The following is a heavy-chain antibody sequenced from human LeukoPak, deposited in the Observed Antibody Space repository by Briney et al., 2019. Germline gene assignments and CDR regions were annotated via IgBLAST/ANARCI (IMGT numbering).Heavy chain of an antibody. CDR2: IYYSGST. J-gene: IGHJ6*02. Sequence: PSETLSLTCTVSGGSISSGGYYWSWIRQHPGKGLEWIGYIYYSGSTYYNPSLKSRVTISVDTSKNQFSLKLSSVTAADTAVYYCASRNDDYGDYLVQADKVYYYYGMDVWGQGTTVTVSS. D-gene: IGHD4-17*01. CDR1: GGSISSGGYY. CDR3: ASRNDDYGDYLVQADKVYYYYGMDV. V-gene: IGHV4-31*03.